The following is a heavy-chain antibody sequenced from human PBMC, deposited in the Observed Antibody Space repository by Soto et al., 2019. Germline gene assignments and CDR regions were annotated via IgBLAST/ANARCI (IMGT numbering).Heavy chain of an antibody. V-gene: IGHV3-30-3*01. D-gene: IGHD6-19*01. J-gene: IGHJ3*02. CDR2: ISYDGSNK. CDR3: ARDRKQWLVFDAFDI. CDR1: GFTFSSYA. Sequence: ESGGGVVQPGRSLRLSCAASGFTFSSYAMHWVRQAPGKGLEWVAVISYDGSNKYYADSVKGRFTISRDNSKNTLYLQMNSLRAEDTAVYYCARDRKQWLVFDAFDIWGQGTMVTVSS.